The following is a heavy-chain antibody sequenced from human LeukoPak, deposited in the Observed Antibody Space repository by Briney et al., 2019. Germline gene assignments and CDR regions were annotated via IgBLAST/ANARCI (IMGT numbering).Heavy chain of an antibody. CDR1: GYTFTSYD. D-gene: IGHD2-15*01. J-gene: IGHJ4*02. Sequence: ASVKVSCKASGYTFTSYDINWVRQATGQGLEWMGWMNPNSGNTGYAQKFQGRVTMTRNTSISTAYMELSSLRSEDTAVYYCARGDCSGGSCYLEISGDYWGQGTLVTVSS. V-gene: IGHV1-8*01. CDR2: MNPNSGNT. CDR3: ARGDCSGGSCYLEISGDY.